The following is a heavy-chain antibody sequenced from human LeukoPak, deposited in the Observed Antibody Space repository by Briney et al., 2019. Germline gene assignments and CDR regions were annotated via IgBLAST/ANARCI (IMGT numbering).Heavy chain of an antibody. J-gene: IGHJ4*02. D-gene: IGHD2-2*01. CDR3: ARAEGGYQLLSNGYD. CDR1: GFTFRNAW. V-gene: IGHV3-21*01. Sequence: GGSLRLSCAASGFTFRNAWMSWVRQAPGKGLEWVSSISSSSSYIYYADSVKGRFTISRDNAKNSLYLQMNSLRAEDTAVYYCARAEGGYQLLSNGYDWGQGTLVTVSS. CDR2: ISSSSSYI.